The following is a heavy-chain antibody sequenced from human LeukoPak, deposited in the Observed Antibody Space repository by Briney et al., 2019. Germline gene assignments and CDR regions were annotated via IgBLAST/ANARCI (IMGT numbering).Heavy chain of an antibody. Sequence: GGSLRLSCEASGFTFGSHAMCWFRQAPGKGLEWVAGIFDGGGSPHYADPVKGRFTISRDNSRNTVYLQINSLRAEDTAVYYCGKTTVGYSSGQKPAWPVDYWGQGTLVTVSS. V-gene: IGHV3-23*01. J-gene: IGHJ4*02. D-gene: IGHD5-18*01. CDR1: GFTFGSHA. CDR2: IFDGGGSP. CDR3: GKTTVGYSSGQKPAWPVDY.